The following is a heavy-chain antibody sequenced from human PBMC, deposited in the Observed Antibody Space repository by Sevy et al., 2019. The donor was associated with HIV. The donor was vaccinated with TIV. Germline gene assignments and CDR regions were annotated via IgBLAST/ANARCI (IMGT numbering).Heavy chain of an antibody. Sequence: GKSLKISCQGSGYTFTSSWVDWVRQLPGKGLEWMGTIYPGDSDTRYSPSFQGQVTISVDKSTNTAFLQWASLRTSDTAMYYCARRTRDCDGDTCYGTYFDIWGQGTLVTVSS. CDR3: ARRTRDCDGDTCYGTYFDI. CDR1: GYTFTSSW. J-gene: IGHJ4*02. CDR2: IYPGDSDT. V-gene: IGHV5-51*01. D-gene: IGHD2-21*01.